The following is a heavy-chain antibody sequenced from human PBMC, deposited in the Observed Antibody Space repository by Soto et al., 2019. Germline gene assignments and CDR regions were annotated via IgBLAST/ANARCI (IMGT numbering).Heavy chain of an antibody. CDR3: TRLPPYCSSTSCPQNDAFDI. D-gene: IGHD2-2*01. V-gene: IGHV3-73*01. CDR1: GFTFSGSA. Sequence: PGGSLRLSCAASGFTFSGSAMHWVRQASGKGLEWVGRIRSKANSYATAYAASVKGRFTISRDDSKNTAYLQMNSLKTEDTAVYHCTRLPPYCSSTSCPQNDAFDIWGQGTMVTVSS. CDR2: IRSKANSYAT. J-gene: IGHJ3*02.